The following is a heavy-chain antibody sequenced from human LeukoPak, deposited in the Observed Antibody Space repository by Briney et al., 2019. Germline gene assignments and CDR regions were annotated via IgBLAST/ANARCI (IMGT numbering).Heavy chain of an antibody. D-gene: IGHD3/OR15-3a*01. Sequence: GGSLGLSCAASGFTFSSYAMSWVRQAPGKGLEWVSAISGSGSSTYYADSVKGRFTISRDNSKNTLYLQLNSLRAEDTAVYYCATDGQVWFQGGLDYWGQGTLVTVSS. CDR1: GFTFSSYA. J-gene: IGHJ4*02. CDR2: ISGSGSST. CDR3: ATDGQVWFQGGLDY. V-gene: IGHV3-23*01.